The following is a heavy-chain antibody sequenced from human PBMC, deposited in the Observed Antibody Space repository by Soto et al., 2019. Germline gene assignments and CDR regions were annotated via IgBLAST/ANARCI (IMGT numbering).Heavy chain of an antibody. J-gene: IGHJ4*02. Sequence: QVQLVQSAAEEKKPGASVKVSCKASGYTFTTYAIHWVRQAPGQSLEWMGWIHAGNGNTKYSQNFQGRVTITRDTSASTDYMELSSLRSEDTAVYYCARESGSSGWYHFDYWGQGTLATVSS. D-gene: IGHD6-19*01. V-gene: IGHV1-3*05. CDR2: IHAGNGNT. CDR3: ARESGSSGWYHFDY. CDR1: GYTFTTYA.